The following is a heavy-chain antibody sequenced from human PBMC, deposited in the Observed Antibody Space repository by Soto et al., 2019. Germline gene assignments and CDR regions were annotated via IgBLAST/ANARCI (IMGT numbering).Heavy chain of an antibody. V-gene: IGHV4-30-2*01. CDR2: IYHSGST. J-gene: IGHJ4*02. D-gene: IGHD1-26*01. Sequence: SETLSLTCAVSGGSISSGGYSWSWIRQPPGKGLEWIGYIYHSGSTYYNPSLKSRVTISVDRSKNQFSLKLSSVTAADTAVYYCARRDSGLDYWGQGTLVTVLL. CDR3: ARRDSGLDY. CDR1: GGSISSGGYS.